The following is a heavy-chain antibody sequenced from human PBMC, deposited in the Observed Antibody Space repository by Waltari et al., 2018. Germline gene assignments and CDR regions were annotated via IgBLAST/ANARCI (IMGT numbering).Heavy chain of an antibody. CDR1: GVSVSSGDYY. CDR2: IYYSGGT. Sequence: QVQLQESGPGLVRPSQTLSLTCTVSGVSVSSGDYYWRWIRQPPGKGLEWIGYIYYSGGTYYNPSLKSRVTISIDTSKNQFSLKVSSVTTADTAVYYCARDRAAAEAFDYWGQGTLVTVSS. D-gene: IGHD6-13*01. V-gene: IGHV4-30-4*08. J-gene: IGHJ4*02. CDR3: ARDRAAAEAFDY.